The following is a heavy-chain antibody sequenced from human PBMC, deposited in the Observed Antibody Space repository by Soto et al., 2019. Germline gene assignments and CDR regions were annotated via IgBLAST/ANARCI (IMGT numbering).Heavy chain of an antibody. CDR3: AKDSGRGSADYYFDY. Sequence: GGSLRLSCAASGFTFRSYGMHWVRQAPGKGLEWVAVISSDGNNKYSANSLKGRFTISRDNSKNTLYLQMDSLRAEDTAVYYCAKDSGRGSADYYFDYWGQGTLVTVSS. CDR2: ISSDGNNK. J-gene: IGHJ4*02. D-gene: IGHD3-10*01. CDR1: GFTFRSYG. V-gene: IGHV3-30*18.